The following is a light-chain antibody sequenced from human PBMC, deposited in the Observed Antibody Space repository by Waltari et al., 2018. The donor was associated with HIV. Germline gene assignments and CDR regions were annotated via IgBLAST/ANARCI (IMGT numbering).Light chain of an antibody. CDR1: NIGSKG. CDR3: QLWDGTGDHPGV. CDR2: YDS. J-gene: IGLJ1*01. Sequence: SYVLTQPPSVSVAPGKTARITCGGNNIGSKGVHWYQQKPGQAPVLVIYYDSHRPSGIPARFSGSKSGNTATLTISRVEAGDEADYYCQLWDGTGDHPGVFGTGTQVTVL. V-gene: IGLV3-21*04.